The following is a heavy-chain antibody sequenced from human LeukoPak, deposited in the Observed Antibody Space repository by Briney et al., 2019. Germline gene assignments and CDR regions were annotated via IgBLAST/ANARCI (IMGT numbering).Heavy chain of an antibody. CDR3: ARLFYDSRGYYWFDP. J-gene: IGHJ5*02. D-gene: IGHD3-22*01. CDR2: IYYSGST. V-gene: IGHV4-39*01. CDR1: GGSIRSSIYY. Sequence: TSETLSLTCTVSGGSIRSSIYYWGWIRQPPGKGLEWIGSIYYSGSTYDNPSLKSRVTISVDTSKNQFSLKLSSVTVADTAVYFCARLFYDSRGYYWFDPWGQGTQVTVSS.